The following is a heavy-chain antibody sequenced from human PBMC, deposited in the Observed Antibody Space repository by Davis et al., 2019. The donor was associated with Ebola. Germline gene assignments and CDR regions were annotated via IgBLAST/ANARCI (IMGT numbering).Heavy chain of an antibody. J-gene: IGHJ6*02. CDR1: GFTFSSFG. CDR3: AKSSVAGTSGMDV. Sequence: PGGSLRLSCAASGFTFSSFGMRWVRQAPGKGLEWISAMSASGGVTHYADSVKGRFAISRDNSKNTLYLQMNSLRAEDTAVYYCAKSSVAGTSGMDVWGQGTTVTVSS. D-gene: IGHD6-19*01. V-gene: IGHV3-23*01. CDR2: MSASGGVT.